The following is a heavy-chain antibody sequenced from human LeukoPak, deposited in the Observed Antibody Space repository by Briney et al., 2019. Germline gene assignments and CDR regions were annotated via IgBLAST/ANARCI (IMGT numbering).Heavy chain of an antibody. CDR1: GYTFIGHY. V-gene: IGHV1-2*02. D-gene: IGHD4-23*01. J-gene: IGHJ4*02. CDR3: ARGPEYGGTIDY. Sequence: ASVKVSCKASGYTFIGHYIHWVRQAPGQGLEWMGWINPNSDATKYSQKFQGRVTMTRDTSISTTYMDLTRLTSDDTAVYYCARGPEYGGTIDYWGQGTLITVSS. CDR2: INPNSDAT.